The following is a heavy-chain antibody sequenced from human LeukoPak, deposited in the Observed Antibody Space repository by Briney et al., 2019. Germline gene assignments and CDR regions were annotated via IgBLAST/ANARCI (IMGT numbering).Heavy chain of an antibody. CDR2: ISGSGERT. V-gene: IGHV3-23*01. CDR3: VSQSYSGSDNYYFHY. J-gene: IGHJ4*02. Sequence: GGSLRLSCVTSGFMFSTYAMSWVRQAPGKGLEWVSIISGSGERTYYEDSVKGRFTVSRDNSKQTLYLQMKSLRAEDTAVYYCVSQSYSGSDNYYFHYWGQGTLVAVTS. CDR1: GFMFSTYA. D-gene: IGHD1-26*01.